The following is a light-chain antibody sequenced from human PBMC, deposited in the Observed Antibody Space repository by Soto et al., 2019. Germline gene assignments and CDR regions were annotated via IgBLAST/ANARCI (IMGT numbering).Light chain of an antibody. CDR1: QSVSSSY. Sequence: ENVLTQSPGTLSLSPGARATLSCRDSQSVSSSYLAWYQQKPGQAPRLLIYGASSRATGIPDRFSGSGSGTDFTLTISRLAREDFAVYYCQQYGSSPKTFGQGTKVDI. V-gene: IGKV3-20*01. J-gene: IGKJ1*01. CDR2: GAS. CDR3: QQYGSSPKT.